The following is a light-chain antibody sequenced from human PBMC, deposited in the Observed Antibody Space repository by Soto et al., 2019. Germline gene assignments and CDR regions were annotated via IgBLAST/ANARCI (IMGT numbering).Light chain of an antibody. CDR2: DVS. J-gene: IGLJ2*01. Sequence: QSALTQPASVSGSPGQSITISCTGTSSDVGGYNYVSWYQQHPGKAPKLMIYDVSNRPSGVSNRFSGSKSGNTASLTVSGLQVEDEADYYCASYTGSDTLVFGGGTKLTVL. V-gene: IGLV2-14*01. CDR1: SSDVGGYNY. CDR3: ASYTGSDTLV.